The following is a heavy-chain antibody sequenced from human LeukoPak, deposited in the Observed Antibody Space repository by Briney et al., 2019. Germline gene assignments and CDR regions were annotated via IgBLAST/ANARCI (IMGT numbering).Heavy chain of an antibody. Sequence: GGSLRLYCAASGFTFDDYAMHRLRQAPGQGLEWVSDINWSSGSIGYADSVKGRFTISRGNAKNSLDLQMNSLRAEETAVYYCARDPRGRYGSGSYIYYYYYYMDVWGKGTTVTVSS. J-gene: IGHJ6*03. CDR3: ARDPRGRYGSGSYIYYYYYYMDV. V-gene: IGHV3-9*01. CDR1: GFTFDDYA. CDR2: INWSSGSI. D-gene: IGHD3-10*01.